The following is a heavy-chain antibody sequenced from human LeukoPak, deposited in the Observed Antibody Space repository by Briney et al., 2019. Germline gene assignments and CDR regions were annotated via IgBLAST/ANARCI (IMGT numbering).Heavy chain of an antibody. CDR1: GFTFSSYD. Sequence: GGSLRLSCAASGFTFSSYDMHWVRQGTPEDLEWVSAIGTAGDTYYPGSVKGRFTTSRENAKNSLYLQMNSLSVGDTAVYYCARGRGWGTFDIWGQGTMVTVSS. CDR3: ARGRGWGTFDI. D-gene: IGHD3-10*01. J-gene: IGHJ3*02. CDR2: IGTAGDT. V-gene: IGHV3-13*04.